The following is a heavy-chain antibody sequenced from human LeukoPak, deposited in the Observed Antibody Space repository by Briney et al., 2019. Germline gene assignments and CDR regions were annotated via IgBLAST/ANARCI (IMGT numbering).Heavy chain of an antibody. J-gene: IGHJ4*02. V-gene: IGHV1-2*02. CDR3: ARVLRQRNYDGFDY. CDR1: GYTLTELS. Sequence: ASVKVSCKVSGYTLTELSMHWVRQAPRQGLEWMGWINPNSGGTNYAQKFQGRVTMTRDTSISTAYMELSRLRSDDTAVYYCARVLRQRNYDGFDYWGQGTLVTVSS. D-gene: IGHD3-10*01. CDR2: INPNSGGT.